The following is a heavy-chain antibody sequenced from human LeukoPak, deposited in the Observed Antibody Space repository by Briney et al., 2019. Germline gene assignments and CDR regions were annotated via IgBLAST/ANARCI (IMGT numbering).Heavy chain of an antibody. J-gene: IGHJ4*02. CDR3: ASWEGVVVPAAIHPFDY. CDR2: ISGSGGST. Sequence: GGSLRLSCAASGFTFSSYAMSWVRQAPGKGLEWVSAISGSGGSTYYADSVKGRFTISRDNSKNTLYLQMNSLRAEDTAVYYCASWEGVVVPAAIHPFDYWGQGTLVTVSS. D-gene: IGHD2-2*01. CDR1: GFTFSSYA. V-gene: IGHV3-23*01.